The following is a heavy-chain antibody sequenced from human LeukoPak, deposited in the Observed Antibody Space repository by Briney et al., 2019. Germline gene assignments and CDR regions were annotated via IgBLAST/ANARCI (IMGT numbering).Heavy chain of an antibody. J-gene: IGHJ4*02. CDR3: ASKWFCGGDCYYQIDC. CDR1: GFTFSSYV. D-gene: IGHD2-21*02. CDR2: ISSDENNK. Sequence: PGRSLRLSCAASGFTFSSYVTHWVRQAPGKGLEWVALISSDENNKYHADSVRGRFTIYRDNSKNTLFLQMNSLRPEDTAVYYCASKWFCGGDCYYQIDCWVQAIKPTLSS. V-gene: IGHV3-30*03.